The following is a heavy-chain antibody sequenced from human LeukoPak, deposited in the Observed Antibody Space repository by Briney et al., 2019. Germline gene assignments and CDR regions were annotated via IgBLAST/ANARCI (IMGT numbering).Heavy chain of an antibody. CDR2: ISGSGGST. CDR3: ASLFYSSSWRNAFDI. J-gene: IGHJ3*02. D-gene: IGHD6-13*01. CDR1: GFTFSSYA. Sequence: GGSLRLSCAASGFTFSSYAMSWVRQAPGKGLEWVSAISGSGGSTYYADSVKGRFTISRDNAKNSLYLQMNSLRAEDTAVYYCASLFYSSSWRNAFDIWGQGTMVTVSS. V-gene: IGHV3-23*01.